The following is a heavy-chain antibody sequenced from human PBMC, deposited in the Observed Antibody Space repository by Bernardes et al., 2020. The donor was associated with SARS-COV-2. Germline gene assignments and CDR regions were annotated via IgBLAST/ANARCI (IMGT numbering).Heavy chain of an antibody. CDR1: GYTFTSYG. CDR2: ISAYNGNT. CDR3: ARDLSSWYPYYFDY. D-gene: IGHD6-13*01. Sequence: ASVKVSCKASGYTFTSYGIIWVRQAPGQGLEWMGWISAYNGNTNYAQKLQGRVTMTTDTSTSTAYMELRSLRSDDTAVYYCARDLSSWYPYYFDYWGQGTLVTVSS. J-gene: IGHJ4*02. V-gene: IGHV1-18*04.